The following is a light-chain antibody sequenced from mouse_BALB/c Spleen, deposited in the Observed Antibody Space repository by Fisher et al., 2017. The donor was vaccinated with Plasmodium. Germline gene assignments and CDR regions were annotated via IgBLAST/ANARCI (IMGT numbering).Light chain of an antibody. V-gene: IGKV1-117*01. CDR3: WQGTHFPFT. Sequence: VITQSPLSLSVSLGDQASMSCRSSQSIEHSNGDTYLEWYLQKPGQSPKVLIYAVSNRFSGVPDRFSGSGSGTDFTLKISRVEAEDLGVYYCWQGTHFPFTFGSGTKLEMK. CDR2: AVS. CDR1: QSIEHSNGDTY. J-gene: IGKJ4*01.